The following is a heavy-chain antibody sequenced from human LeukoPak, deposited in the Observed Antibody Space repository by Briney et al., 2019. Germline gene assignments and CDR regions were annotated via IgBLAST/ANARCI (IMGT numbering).Heavy chain of an antibody. D-gene: IGHD6-13*01. CDR2: ISSSSSYI. CDR3: ATLSYSSSPPVDY. J-gene: IGHJ4*02. V-gene: IGHV3-21*05. Sequence: GGSLRLSCAASGFTFSSYEMNWVRQAPGKGLKWVSYISSSSSYIYYADSVKGRFTISRDNAKNSLYLQMNSLRAEDTAVYYCATLSYSSSPPVDYWGQGTLVTVSS. CDR1: GFTFSSYE.